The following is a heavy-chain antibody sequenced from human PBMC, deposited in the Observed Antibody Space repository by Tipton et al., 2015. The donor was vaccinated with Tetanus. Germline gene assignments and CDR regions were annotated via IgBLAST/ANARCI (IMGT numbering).Heavy chain of an antibody. J-gene: IGHJ4*02. CDR3: ATFCYGSGRYRGGLRKFDS. CDR2: VSPYNGDT. CDR1: GGTFTNYA. D-gene: IGHD3-10*01. V-gene: IGHV1-18*01. Sequence: QLVQSGAEVKKPGSSVKVSCKASGGTFTNYALSWVRQAPGQELEWMGWVSPYNGDTFFAQNVQGRVTMTTDTSTRTAYMELRTMRSDDTAVYYCATFCYGSGRYRGGLRKFDSRGQGTLVTVSS.